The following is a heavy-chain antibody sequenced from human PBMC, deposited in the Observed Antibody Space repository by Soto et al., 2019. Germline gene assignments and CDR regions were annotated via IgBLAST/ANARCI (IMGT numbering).Heavy chain of an antibody. J-gene: IGHJ3*01. D-gene: IGHD3-10*01. CDR2: VNHSGST. Sequence: PSEPLSLTCAVYGGSFSGYYWSWIRQPPGKGLEWIGEVNHSGSTNYNPSLKSRVTISVDTSKNQFSLKLSSVTAADTAVYYCARGVGVGRGGRTLRRVWGEGTTV. CDR1: GGSFSGYY. CDR3: ARGVGVGRGGRTLRRV. V-gene: IGHV4-34*01.